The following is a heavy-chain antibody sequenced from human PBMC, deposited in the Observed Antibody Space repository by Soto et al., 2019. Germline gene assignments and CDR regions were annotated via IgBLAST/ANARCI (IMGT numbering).Heavy chain of an antibody. J-gene: IGHJ6*02. Sequence: GSLRLSCAASGFTCSSYEMNWVRQAPGKGLEWVSYISSSGSTIYYADSVKGRFTISRDNAKNSLYLQMNSLRAEDTAVYYCARDHKGGYYYYGMDVWGQGTTVTVSS. CDR3: ARDHKGGYYYYGMDV. CDR1: GFTCSSYE. CDR2: ISSSGSTI. V-gene: IGHV3-48*03.